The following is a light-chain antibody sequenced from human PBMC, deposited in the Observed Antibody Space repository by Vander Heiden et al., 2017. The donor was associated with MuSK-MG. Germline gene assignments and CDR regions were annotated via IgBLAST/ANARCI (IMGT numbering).Light chain of an antibody. J-gene: IGLJ2*01. V-gene: IGLV2-14*03. CDR3: NSWTSSRTVV. CDR1: SGDVGGYNY. CDR2: DVS. Sequence: QSALTQPASVSGSPGQSITISCTGTSGDVGGYNYVSWYQQLPGKAPKLMIYDVSIRPSGVSNRFSGSKSGNTASLTISGLLADDEADYYCNSWTSSRTVVFGGGTKLTVL.